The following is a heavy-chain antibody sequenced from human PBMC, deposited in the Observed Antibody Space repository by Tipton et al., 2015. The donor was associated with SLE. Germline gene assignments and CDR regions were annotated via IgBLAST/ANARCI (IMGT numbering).Heavy chain of an antibody. D-gene: IGHD6-13*01. CDR2: IYYSGST. CDR1: GGSISSSSYY. V-gene: IGHV4-39*07. CDR3: ARGGAAAGLYYYYCYMDV. Sequence: LRLSCTVSGGSISSSSYYWGWIRQPPGKGLEWIGSIYYSGSTYYNPSLKSRVTISVDTSKNQFSLKLSSVTAADTAVYYCARGGAAAGLYYYYCYMDVWGKGTGVTVSS. J-gene: IGHJ6*03.